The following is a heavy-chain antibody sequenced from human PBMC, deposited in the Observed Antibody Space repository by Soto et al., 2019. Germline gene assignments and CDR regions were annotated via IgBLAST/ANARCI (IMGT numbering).Heavy chain of an antibody. Sequence: SETLSLTCTVSGGSISSSIYYWGWIRQPPGKGLEWIGSIYYSGSTYYNPSLKSRVTISVDTSKNQFSLKLSSVTAADTAVYYCASSVDTAMGPFDYWGQGTLVTVSS. J-gene: IGHJ4*02. CDR3: ASSVDTAMGPFDY. CDR2: IYYSGST. D-gene: IGHD5-18*01. CDR1: GGSISSSIYY. V-gene: IGHV4-39*01.